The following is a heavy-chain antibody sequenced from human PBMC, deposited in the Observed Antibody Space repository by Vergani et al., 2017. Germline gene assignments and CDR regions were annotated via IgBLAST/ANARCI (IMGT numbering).Heavy chain of an antibody. Sequence: QLQLQESGPGLVKPSETLSLTCTVSGGSISSSSYYWGWIRQPPGKGLEWIGSIYYSGSTYYNPSLKSRVTISVDTSKNQFSLKLSSVTAADTAVYYCARVSLARYYYYYMDVWGKGTTVTVSS. J-gene: IGHJ6*03. D-gene: IGHD3-3*02. CDR2: IYYSGST. CDR1: GGSISSSSYY. V-gene: IGHV4-39*07. CDR3: ARVSLARYYYYYMDV.